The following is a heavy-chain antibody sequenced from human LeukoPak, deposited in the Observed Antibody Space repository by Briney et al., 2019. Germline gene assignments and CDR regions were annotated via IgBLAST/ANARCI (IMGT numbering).Heavy chain of an antibody. J-gene: IGHJ3*02. CDR1: GGSISSYY. CDR3: ARHLTPPCSGGSCYLGMGWWNLDI. CDR2: IYTSGST. Sequence: PSETLSLTCTVSGGSISSYYWSWIRQPAGKGLEWIGRIYTSGSTNYNPSLKSRVTMSVDTSKNQFSLKLSSVTAADTALYYCARHLTPPCSGGSCYLGMGWWNLDIWGQGTMVTVSS. V-gene: IGHV4-4*07. D-gene: IGHD2-15*01.